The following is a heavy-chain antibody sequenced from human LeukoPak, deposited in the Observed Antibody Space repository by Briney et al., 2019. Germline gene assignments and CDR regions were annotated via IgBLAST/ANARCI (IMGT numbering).Heavy chain of an antibody. Sequence: GRSLRLSCAASGFTFSSYGMHWVRQAPGKGLEWVAVIWYDGSNKYYADSVKGRFTISRDNSKNTLYLQMNSLRAEDTAVYYCARERFPTLLYYHGMDVWGQGTTVTVSS. CDR3: ARERFPTLLYYHGMDV. V-gene: IGHV3-33*01. J-gene: IGHJ6*02. CDR2: IWYDGSNK. CDR1: GFTFSSYG. D-gene: IGHD3-10*01.